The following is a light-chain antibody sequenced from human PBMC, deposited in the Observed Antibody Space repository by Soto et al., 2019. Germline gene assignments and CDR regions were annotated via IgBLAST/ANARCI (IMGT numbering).Light chain of an antibody. V-gene: IGLV2-8*01. CDR3: SSYAGSNNLV. J-gene: IGLJ2*01. CDR1: SSDVGGYTY. CDR2: EVT. Sequence: QSVLTQPPSASGSPGQSVTISCTGTSSDVGGYTYVSWYQQHPGKAPKLMIYEVTKRPSGVPDRFSGSKSGSTASLTVSGLQAEDEADYYCSSYAGSNNLVFGGGTKVTVL.